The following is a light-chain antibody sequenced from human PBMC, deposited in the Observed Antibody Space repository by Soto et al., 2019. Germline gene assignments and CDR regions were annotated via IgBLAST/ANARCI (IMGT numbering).Light chain of an antibody. V-gene: IGLV2-8*01. CDR3: SSFAAFTNRYV. Sequence: QSALTQPPSASGSPGQSVTISCTGTSSDVGGYNFVSWYQQHPGKAPKLIIYEVNKRPSGVPDRFSGSKSGNTASLTVSGLQAEDEANYYCSSFAAFTNRYVFGTGTKLTVL. J-gene: IGLJ1*01. CDR1: SSDVGGYNF. CDR2: EVN.